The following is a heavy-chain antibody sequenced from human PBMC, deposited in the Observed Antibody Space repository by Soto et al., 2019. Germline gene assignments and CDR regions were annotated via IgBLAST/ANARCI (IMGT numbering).Heavy chain of an antibody. CDR2: IYPTDSDT. CDR1: GYRFTTYW. Sequence: GESLKISCQGSGYRFTTYWIGWVRQMPGKGLEWMGIIYPTDSDTRYRPSFQGQVTISADKSISTAYLQWRSLTASDSAIYYCAASIFYYGMDVWGQGTTVTVSS. CDR3: AASIFYYGMDV. V-gene: IGHV5-51*01. J-gene: IGHJ6*02.